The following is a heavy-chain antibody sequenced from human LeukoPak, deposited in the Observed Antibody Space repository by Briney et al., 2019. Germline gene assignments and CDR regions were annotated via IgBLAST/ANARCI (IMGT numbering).Heavy chain of an antibody. CDR3: ARDRGYSYGYYYYYGMDV. D-gene: IGHD5-18*01. CDR1: GYTFTGYY. V-gene: IGHV1-2*02. CDR2: INPNSGGT. Sequence: ASVTVSFKASGYTFTGYYMHWVRQAPGQGLEWMGWINPNSGGTNYAQKFQGRVTMTRDTSISTAYMELSRLRSDDTAVYYCARDRGYSYGYYYYYGMDVWGQGTTVTVSS. J-gene: IGHJ6*02.